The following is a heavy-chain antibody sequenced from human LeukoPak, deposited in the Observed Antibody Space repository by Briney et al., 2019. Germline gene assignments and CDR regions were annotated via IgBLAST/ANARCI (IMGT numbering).Heavy chain of an antibody. V-gene: IGHV3-11*01. CDR1: EFTFSDYY. Sequence: GGSLRLSCAASEFTFSDYYMSWIRQAPGKGLEWVSYISSSGSTIYYADSVKGRFTISGDNAKNSLYLQMNSLRAEDTAVYYCARQYYGSGSYLDAFDIWGQGTMVTVSS. CDR2: ISSSGSTI. J-gene: IGHJ3*02. CDR3: ARQYYGSGSYLDAFDI. D-gene: IGHD3-10*01.